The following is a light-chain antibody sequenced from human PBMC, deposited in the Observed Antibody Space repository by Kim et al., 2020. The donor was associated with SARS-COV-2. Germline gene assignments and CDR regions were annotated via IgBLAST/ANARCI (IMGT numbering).Light chain of an antibody. J-gene: IGLJ1*01. Sequence: QSITLSYTRTSSDVGIYKYFSSYQQHPGTAPNLIIFAVSNPPSRVSYLFSGSNSVPTASLTISDLQADAKADYYSISYTSSSTNYVFGTGTKVTVL. CDR1: SSDVGIYKY. CDR2: AVS. CDR3: ISYTSSSTNYV. V-gene: IGLV2-14*03.